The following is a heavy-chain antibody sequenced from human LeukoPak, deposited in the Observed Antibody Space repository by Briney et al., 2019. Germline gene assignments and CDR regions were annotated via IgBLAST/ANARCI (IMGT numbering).Heavy chain of an antibody. J-gene: IGHJ5*02. CDR1: GFTFSSCT. CDR3: ARDSLWSGYYPYNWFDP. D-gene: IGHD3-3*01. CDR2: ISSSSSYI. V-gene: IGHV3-21*01. Sequence: GGSLRLSCAASGFTFSSCTMNWVRQAPGKGLEWVSSISSSSSYIYYADSVKGRFTISRDNAKNSLYLQMNSLRADDTAVYYCARDSLWSGYYPYNWFDPWGQGTLVTVSS.